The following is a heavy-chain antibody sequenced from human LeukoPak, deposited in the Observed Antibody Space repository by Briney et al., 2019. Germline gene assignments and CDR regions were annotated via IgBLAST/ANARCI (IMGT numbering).Heavy chain of an antibody. CDR1: GGSISSYY. Sequence: PSETLSLTCTVSGGSISSYYWNWIRQPAGKGLEWIGRIYTSGSTNYNPSLKSRVTISVDTSKNQFSLKLSSVTAADTAVYYCARGGRGYSYGPPSGFDPWGQGTLVTVSS. D-gene: IGHD5-18*01. V-gene: IGHV4-4*07. J-gene: IGHJ5*02. CDR3: ARGGRGYSYGPPSGFDP. CDR2: IYTSGST.